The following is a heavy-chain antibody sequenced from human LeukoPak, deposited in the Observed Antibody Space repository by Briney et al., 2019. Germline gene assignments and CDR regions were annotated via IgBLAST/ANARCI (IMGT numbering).Heavy chain of an antibody. CDR3: ATLRLIVVVPAATVWFDP. V-gene: IGHV3-74*01. J-gene: IGHJ5*02. D-gene: IGHD2-2*01. CDR2: INSDGSST. CDR1: GFTFSSYW. Sequence: GGSLRLSCAASGFTFSSYWMHRVRQAPGKGLVWVSRINSDGSSTSYADSVKGRFTISRDNAKNTLYLQMNSLRAEDTAVYYCATLRLIVVVPAATVWFDPWGQGTLVTVSS.